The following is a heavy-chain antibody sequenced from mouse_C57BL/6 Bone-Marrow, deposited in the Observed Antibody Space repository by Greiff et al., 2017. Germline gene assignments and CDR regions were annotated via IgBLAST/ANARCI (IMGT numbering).Heavy chain of an antibody. D-gene: IGHD1-1*01. V-gene: IGHV1-82*01. CDR1: GYAFSSLW. Sequence: QVQLKESGPELVKPGASVKISCKASGYAFSSLWMNWVKPRPGKGLEWIGRIYPGDGDTNYNGKFKGKATLTADKSSSTAYMQLSSLTSEDSAVYFCAREGSSPLYAMDYWGQGTSVTVSS. CDR2: IYPGDGDT. CDR3: AREGSSPLYAMDY. J-gene: IGHJ4*01.